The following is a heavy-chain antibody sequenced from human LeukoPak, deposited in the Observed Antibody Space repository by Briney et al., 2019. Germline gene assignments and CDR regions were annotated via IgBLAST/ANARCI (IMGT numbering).Heavy chain of an antibody. Sequence: ASVKVSCKASGYTFTSYDINWVRQATGQGLEWMGWMNPNSGNTGYAQKFQGRVTMTRNTSISTAYMELSSLRSEDTAVYYCARDSTAGYQLLSGDAFDIWGQGTMVTVSS. CDR1: GYTFTSYD. CDR2: MNPNSGNT. CDR3: ARDSTAGYQLLSGDAFDI. V-gene: IGHV1-8*01. D-gene: IGHD2-2*01. J-gene: IGHJ3*02.